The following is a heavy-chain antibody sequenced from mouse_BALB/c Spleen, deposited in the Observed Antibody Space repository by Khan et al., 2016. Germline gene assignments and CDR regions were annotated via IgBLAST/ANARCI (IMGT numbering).Heavy chain of an antibody. CDR2: INTETGEP. CDR1: GYTFTDYS. V-gene: IGHV9-2-1*01. Sequence: QIQLVQSGPELKKPGETVKISCKASGYTFTDYSMHWVKQAPGKGLKWMGWINTETGEPTYADDFKGRFAFSLETSASTAYLQINNLKNEDTATXFCAKGLRDAMDYWGQGTSVTVSS. D-gene: IGHD2-4*01. CDR3: AKGLRDAMDY. J-gene: IGHJ4*01.